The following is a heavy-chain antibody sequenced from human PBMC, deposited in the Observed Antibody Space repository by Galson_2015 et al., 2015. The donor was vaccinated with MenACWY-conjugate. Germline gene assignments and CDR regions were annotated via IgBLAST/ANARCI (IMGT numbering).Heavy chain of an antibody. D-gene: IGHD4-11*01. Sequence: QSGAEVKKPGESLKISCKGSGYSFTNYWIGWVRQMPGKGLEWMGIIHPGDSETRYSPSFQGQVTISADKSISTAYLQWSSLKASDTAMYYCARPMTTVTTNPKYFYDSGMDVWGQGTTVTVSS. CDR3: ARPMTTVTTNPKYFYDSGMDV. V-gene: IGHV5-51*01. CDR1: GYSFTNYW. J-gene: IGHJ6*02. CDR2: IHPGDSET.